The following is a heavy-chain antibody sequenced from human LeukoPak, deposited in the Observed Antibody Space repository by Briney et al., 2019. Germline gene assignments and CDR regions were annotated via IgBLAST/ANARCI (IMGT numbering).Heavy chain of an antibody. D-gene: IGHD2-8*01. J-gene: IGHJ5*02. CDR1: GGSINYYY. Sequence: PSETLSLTCTVSGGSINYYYWNWIRQPPGKGLEWIGYIDYSGTTNYNPSLKSRVTISVDTSKNQFSLNLSSVTAADTAVYYCARRVLMSSTGVPDTWLDPWGQGTLVTVSS. CDR3: ARRVLMSSTGVPDTWLDP. CDR2: IDYSGTT. V-gene: IGHV4-59*08.